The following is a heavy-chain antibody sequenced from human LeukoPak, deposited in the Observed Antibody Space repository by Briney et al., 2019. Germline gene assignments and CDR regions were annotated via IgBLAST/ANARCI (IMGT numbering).Heavy chain of an antibody. J-gene: IGHJ3*02. CDR1: GGSFSGYY. Sequence: PSETLSLTCAVYGGSFSGYYWSWIRQPPGKGLEWIGEINHSGSTNYNPSLKSRVTISVDTSKNQFSLKLSSVTAADTAVYYCARRYYYGSGSYRAAFDIWGQGTMVTVSS. CDR2: INHSGST. V-gene: IGHV4-34*01. CDR3: ARRYYYGSGSYRAAFDI. D-gene: IGHD3-10*01.